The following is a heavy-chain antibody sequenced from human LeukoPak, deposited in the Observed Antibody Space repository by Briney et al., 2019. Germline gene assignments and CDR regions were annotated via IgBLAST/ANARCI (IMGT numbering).Heavy chain of an antibody. V-gene: IGHV4-59*08. J-gene: IGHJ4*02. Sequence: PSETLSVTCTVSGGSISSYYWSWIRQPPGKGLEWIGHIYYSGSTNYNPSLKSRVTISLDTSKNQFSLNLRSVTAADTAVYFCARQGDSGRSYDYWGQGTLVTVSS. CDR3: ARQGDSGRSYDY. CDR1: GGSISSYY. CDR2: IYYSGST. D-gene: IGHD3-22*01.